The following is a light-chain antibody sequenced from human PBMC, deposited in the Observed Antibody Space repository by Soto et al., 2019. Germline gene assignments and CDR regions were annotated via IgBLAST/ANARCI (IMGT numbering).Light chain of an antibody. V-gene: IGKV1-39*01. CDR2: GAS. Sequence: DIQMTQSPSSLSASVGDRVTITCRASQSISSSLNWYQQKPGKAPKLLIYGASSLQSWVPSRFSGSGSGTYFTLTISSLQPEDFATYYCQQSYSTLRTFGQGTKVGIK. CDR3: QQSYSTLRT. J-gene: IGKJ1*01. CDR1: QSISSS.